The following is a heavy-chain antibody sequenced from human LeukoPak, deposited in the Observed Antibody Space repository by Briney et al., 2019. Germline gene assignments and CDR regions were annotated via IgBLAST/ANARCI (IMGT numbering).Heavy chain of an antibody. CDR2: IYPADSDT. V-gene: IGHV5-51*01. CDR3: ASTGYGDYPPYFDY. Sequence: GESLKTSCKGSGYIFTTYWIGWVRQMPGKGLEWMGIIYPADSDTRYSPSFQGQVTISADKSISTAYLQWSSLKASDTAMYYCASTGYGDYPPYFDYWGQGTLVTVSS. D-gene: IGHD4-17*01. CDR1: GYIFTTYW. J-gene: IGHJ4*02.